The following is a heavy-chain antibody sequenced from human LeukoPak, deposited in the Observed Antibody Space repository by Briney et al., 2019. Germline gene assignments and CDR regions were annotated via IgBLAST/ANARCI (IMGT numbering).Heavy chain of an antibody. CDR2: ISWNSGSI. D-gene: IGHD3-9*01. CDR3: AKGGLRYFDWLSHFDY. Sequence: GRSLRLSCAASGFTFDDYAMHWVRQAPGKGLEWVSGISWNSGSIGYADSVKGRFTISRDNAKNSLYLQMNSLRAEDTALYYCAKGGLRYFDWLSHFDYWGQGTLVTVSS. J-gene: IGHJ4*02. CDR1: GFTFDDYA. V-gene: IGHV3-9*01.